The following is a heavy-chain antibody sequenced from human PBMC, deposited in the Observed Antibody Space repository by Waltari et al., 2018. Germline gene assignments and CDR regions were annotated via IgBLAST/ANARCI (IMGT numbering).Heavy chain of an antibody. D-gene: IGHD4-17*01. Sequence: QVQLQQWGAGLLKPSETLSLTCAVYGGSFSGYYWSWIRQPPGKGLEWIGEINHSGSTNSNPSLKIRVTISVDTSKNQFSLKLSSVTAADTAVYYCARRTVTTSWFDPWGQGTLVTVSS. V-gene: IGHV4-34*01. CDR2: INHSGST. J-gene: IGHJ5*02. CDR3: ARRTVTTSWFDP. CDR1: GGSFSGYY.